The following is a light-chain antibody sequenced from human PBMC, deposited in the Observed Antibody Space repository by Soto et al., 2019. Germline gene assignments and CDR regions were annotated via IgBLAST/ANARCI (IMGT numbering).Light chain of an antibody. CDR3: SSYASGSSHVV. Sequence: QSALTQPSSVSGSPGQSITLSCTGTRSDIGGYDYVSWYQRHPGKAPKLIIYDVNNRPSGVSNRFSDSKSGNTASLTISGLQAEDEADYYCSSYASGSSHVVFGGGTKLTVL. V-gene: IGLV2-14*01. J-gene: IGLJ2*01. CDR2: DVN. CDR1: RSDIGGYDY.